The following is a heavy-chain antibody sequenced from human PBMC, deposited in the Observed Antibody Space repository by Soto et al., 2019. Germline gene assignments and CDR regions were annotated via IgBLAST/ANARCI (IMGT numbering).Heavy chain of an antibody. CDR3: VRAGVEYCTTTTCPALDL. J-gene: IGHJ5*02. Sequence: GGSLRLSCAAFGFTFSSFNMNWVRQAPGKGLEWVSYISSSSNPIYHADSVKGRFTISRDNAKNSLFLQMNSLRAEDTAVYYFVRAGVEYCTTTTCPALDLWGQGTQVTVSS. V-gene: IGHV3-48*01. D-gene: IGHD2-2*01. CDR1: GFTFSSFN. CDR2: ISSSSNPI.